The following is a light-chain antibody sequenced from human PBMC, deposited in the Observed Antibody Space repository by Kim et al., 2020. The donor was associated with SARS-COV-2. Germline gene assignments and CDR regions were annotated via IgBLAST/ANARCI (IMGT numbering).Light chain of an antibody. CDR2: DVS. CDR1: SSDVGGYNY. V-gene: IGLV2-14*01. CDR3: SSYTSSSTFVV. Sequence: QSALTQPASVSGSPGQSITISCTGTSSDVGGYNYVSWYQQHPGKAPKLMIYDVSKRPSGVSNRFSGSKSGNTASLTISGLQAEEEADYYCSSYTSSSTFVVFGGGTQLTVL. J-gene: IGLJ2*01.